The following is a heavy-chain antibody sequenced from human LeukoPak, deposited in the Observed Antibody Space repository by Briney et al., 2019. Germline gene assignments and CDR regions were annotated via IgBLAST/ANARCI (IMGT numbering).Heavy chain of an antibody. CDR3: VKDSSVPYGITE. CDR2: ISPSDGNT. CDR1: GSTFSKYA. J-gene: IGHJ4*02. V-gene: IGHV3-23*01. Sequence: GGSLRLSCAASGSTFSKYAMSWVRQAPGKGLEWVSAISPSDGNTFYADSVKGRFTISRDNSKNTLSLQMNSLRAEDTALYYCVKDSSVPYGITEWGQGTLVTVSS. D-gene: IGHD4-17*01.